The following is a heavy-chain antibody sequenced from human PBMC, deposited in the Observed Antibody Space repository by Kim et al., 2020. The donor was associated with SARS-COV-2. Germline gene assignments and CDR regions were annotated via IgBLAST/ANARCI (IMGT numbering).Heavy chain of an antibody. Sequence: GGSLRLSCVASGFTVSNTYMSWVRQAPGRGLDWVSIIYSGGSTYYADSVKDRFTISRDNSKNTLYLQMSSLRAEDTAVYYCARGGGAAVWGQGTLVTV. J-gene: IGHJ4*02. CDR1: GFTVSNTY. V-gene: IGHV3-66*01. D-gene: IGHD1-26*01. CDR2: IYSGGST. CDR3: ARGGGAAV.